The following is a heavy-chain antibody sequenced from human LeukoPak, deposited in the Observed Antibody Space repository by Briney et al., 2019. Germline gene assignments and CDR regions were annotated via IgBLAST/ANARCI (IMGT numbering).Heavy chain of an antibody. Sequence: ASVKVSCKASGYTFTGYYMHWVRQAPGQGLEWMGWINPNSGGTNYAQKFQGRVTMTRDTSISTAYMGLSRLRSDDAAVYYCARTRLGELTGDSEAFDIWGQGTMVTVSS. CDR1: GYTFTGYY. D-gene: IGHD7-27*01. CDR2: INPNSGGT. J-gene: IGHJ3*02. CDR3: ARTRLGELTGDSEAFDI. V-gene: IGHV1-2*02.